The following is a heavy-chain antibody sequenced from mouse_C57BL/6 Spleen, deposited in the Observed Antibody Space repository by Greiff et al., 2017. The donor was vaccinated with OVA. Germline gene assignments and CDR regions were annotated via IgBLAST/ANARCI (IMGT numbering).Heavy chain of an antibody. D-gene: IGHD3-2*02. Sequence: EVQLVESGPELVKPGASVKISCKASGYSFTGYYMNWVKQSPEKSLEWIGEINPSTGGTTYNQKFKAKATLTVDKSSSTAYMQLKSLTSEDSAVYYCAKDSSGSYYFDYWGQGTTLTVSS. CDR2: INPSTGGT. V-gene: IGHV1-42*01. CDR3: AKDSSGSYYFDY. J-gene: IGHJ2*01. CDR1: GYSFTGYY.